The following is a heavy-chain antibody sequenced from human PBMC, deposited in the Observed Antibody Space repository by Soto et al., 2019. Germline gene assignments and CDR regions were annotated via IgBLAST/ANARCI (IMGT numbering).Heavy chain of an antibody. J-gene: IGHJ6*02. CDR1: GYSFTSYW. V-gene: IGHV5-51*01. CDR3: ARQDPFGSDYYGMDV. CDR2: IYPGDSDT. Sequence: PGESLKISCKGSGYSFTSYWIGWVRQMPGKGLEWTGIIYPGDSDTRYSPSFQGQVTISADKSISTAYLQWSSLKASDTAMYYCARQDPFGSDYYGMDVWGQGTTVTVS. D-gene: IGHD3-10*01.